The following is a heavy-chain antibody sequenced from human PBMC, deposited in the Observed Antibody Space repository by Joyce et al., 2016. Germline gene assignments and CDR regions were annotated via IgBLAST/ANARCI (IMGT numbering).Heavy chain of an antibody. V-gene: IGHV3-30-3*01. CDR1: GFTFRSYA. Sequence: QVQLVESGGGVVQPGRSLRLSCAASGFTFRSYAMHWVRQAPGKGLEWVALSQYDLSDTYYLDSVKGRFTISRDNSKNTLYLQMNSLRPEDTAVYYCVSYLINFLPYGMDVWGQGTTVTVSS. J-gene: IGHJ6*02. D-gene: IGHD3-10*01. CDR2: SQYDLSDT. CDR3: VSYLINFLPYGMDV.